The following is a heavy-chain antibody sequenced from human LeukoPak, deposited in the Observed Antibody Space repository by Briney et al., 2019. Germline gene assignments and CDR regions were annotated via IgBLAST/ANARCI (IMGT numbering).Heavy chain of an antibody. V-gene: IGHV1-46*01. CDR1: GYTLTSYY. D-gene: IGHD3-10*01. Sequence: ASVKVSCKASGYTLTSYYMHWVRQAPGQGLEWMGIINPSGGSTSYAQKFQGRVTMTRDTSTSTVYMELSSLRSEDTAVYYCARDLLGFGELLTPDYWGQGTLVTVSS. CDR2: INPSGGST. CDR3: ARDLLGFGELLTPDY. J-gene: IGHJ4*02.